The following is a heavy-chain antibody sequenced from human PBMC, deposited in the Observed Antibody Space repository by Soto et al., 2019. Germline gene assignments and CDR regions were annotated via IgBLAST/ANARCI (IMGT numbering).Heavy chain of an antibody. CDR2: MNPNSGNT. Sequence: QVQLVQSGAEVKKPGASVKVSCKASGYTFTSYDINWVRQATGQGLEWMGWMNPNSGNTGYAQKFQGRVTMTRNTSISTAYIELSSLRSEDTAVYYCARGSSGSYPYYYYYGMDVWGQGTTVTVSS. D-gene: IGHD1-26*01. CDR3: ARGSSGSYPYYYYYGMDV. CDR1: GYTFTSYD. V-gene: IGHV1-8*01. J-gene: IGHJ6*02.